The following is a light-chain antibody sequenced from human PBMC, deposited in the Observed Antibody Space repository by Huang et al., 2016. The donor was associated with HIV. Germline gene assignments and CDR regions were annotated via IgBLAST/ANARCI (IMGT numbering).Light chain of an antibody. CDR2: GAS. CDR1: QSVSSSQ. V-gene: IGKV3-20*01. CDR3: QQYGSSPIT. Sequence: EIVLTQSPGTLSLSPGERATLSCRASQSVSSSQLFWYQQKPGQAPRLLSYGASSRATVIPDRFRGSGSGTDFTLTISRLEPEDVAVYYCQQYGSSPITFGQGTRLEIK. J-gene: IGKJ5*01.